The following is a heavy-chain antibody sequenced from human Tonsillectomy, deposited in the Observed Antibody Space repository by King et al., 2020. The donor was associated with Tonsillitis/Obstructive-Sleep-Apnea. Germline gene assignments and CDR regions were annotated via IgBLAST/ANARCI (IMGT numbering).Heavy chain of an antibody. CDR3: AKRVNNLVREMDV. CDR1: GFTFSSYA. D-gene: IGHD3-10*01. CDR2: ISAFGDST. V-gene: IGHV3-23*04. Sequence: VQLVESGGGLVQPGGSLRLSCAASGFTFSSYAISWVRQAPGKGLEWVSVISAFGDSTYYADSVKGRFTISRDNSKNTLYLQMNSLRVEDTAVYYCAKRVNNLVREMDVWGKGTTVTVSS. J-gene: IGHJ6*04.